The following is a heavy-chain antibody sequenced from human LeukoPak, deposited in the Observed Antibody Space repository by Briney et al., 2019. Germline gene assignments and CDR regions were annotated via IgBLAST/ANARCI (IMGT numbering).Heavy chain of an antibody. CDR3: ARHPGHDFHDSSGYYSFDY. CDR1: GASIRNYY. J-gene: IGHJ4*02. CDR2: IYASGST. D-gene: IGHD3-22*01. Sequence: SETLSLTCTVSGASIRNYYWGWIRQPAGKGLEWIGRIYASGSTNYNPSLKSRVTISVDQSKNQFSLKLSSVTDADTAVYFCARHPGHDFHDSSGYYSFDYWGQGTLVTVSS. V-gene: IGHV4-4*07.